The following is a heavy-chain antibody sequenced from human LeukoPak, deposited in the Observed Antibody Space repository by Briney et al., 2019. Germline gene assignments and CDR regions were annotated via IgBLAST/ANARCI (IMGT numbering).Heavy chain of an antibody. D-gene: IGHD2-2*01. CDR1: GYTFTSYG. CDR2: ISAYNGNT. V-gene: IGHV1-18*01. J-gene: IGHJ4*02. CDR3: ARDSCSSTTCHPKGFDY. Sequence: ASVKVSRTASGYTFTSYGISWVRQAPGQGLEWMGWISAYNGNTNYAQKLQGRVTMTTDTSTSTAYMELRSLRSDDTAVYYCARDSCSSTTCHPKGFDYWGQGTLVTVSS.